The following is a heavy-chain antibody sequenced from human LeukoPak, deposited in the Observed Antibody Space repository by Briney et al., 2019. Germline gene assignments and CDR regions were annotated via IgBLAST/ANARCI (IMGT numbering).Heavy chain of an antibody. D-gene: IGHD6-13*01. CDR3: ARVRLRYSKNWFDP. CDR1: GFTFSDYY. CDR2: ISYDGSNK. V-gene: IGHV3-30-3*01. Sequence: PGGSLRLSCAASGFTFSDYYMSWIRQAPGKGLEWVAVISYDGSNKYYADSVKGRFTISRDNSKNTLYLQMNSLRAEDTAVYYCARVRLRYSKNWFDPWGQGTLVTVSS. J-gene: IGHJ5*02.